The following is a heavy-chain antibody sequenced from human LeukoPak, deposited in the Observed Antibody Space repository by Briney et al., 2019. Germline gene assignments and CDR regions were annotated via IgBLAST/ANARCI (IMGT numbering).Heavy chain of an antibody. V-gene: IGHV3-23*01. CDR3: AKGGKWDVTPFDY. J-gene: IGHJ4*02. CDR1: GFTFSSYA. Sequence: GGSLRLSCAASGFTFSSYAMTWVRQAPGRGLEWVATISHSSGSTYYADSVKGRVTISRDNFKNTLHLQMNSLRVEDTAIYYCAKGGKWDVTPFDYWGQGTLVTVSS. D-gene: IGHD1-26*01. CDR2: ISHSSGST.